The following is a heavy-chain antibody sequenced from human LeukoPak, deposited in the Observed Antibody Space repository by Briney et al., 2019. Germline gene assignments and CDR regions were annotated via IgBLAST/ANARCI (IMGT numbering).Heavy chain of an antibody. CDR3: ATNPGSDPLDY. J-gene: IGHJ4*02. Sequence: PGGSLRLSCAASESTFSKYGMHRVRQAPGKGLEWVAFMEFDGSKIYYADTVKGRFTISRDNSKITLYLEMNSLSIDDTAVYYCATNPGSDPLDYWGQGIMVTVSS. CDR2: MEFDGSKI. D-gene: IGHD3-10*01. V-gene: IGHV3-30*02. CDR1: ESTFSKYG.